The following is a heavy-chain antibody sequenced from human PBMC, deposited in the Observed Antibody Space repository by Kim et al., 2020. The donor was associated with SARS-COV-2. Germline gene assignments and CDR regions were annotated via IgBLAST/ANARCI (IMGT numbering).Heavy chain of an antibody. CDR2: IYPGDSDT. CDR1: GYSFTSYW. V-gene: IGHV5-51*01. J-gene: IGHJ4*02. D-gene: IGHD2-15*01. CDR3: ARRYCSGGSCSWGLDY. Sequence: GESLKISCKGSGYSFTSYWIGWVRQMPGKGLEWMGIIYPGDSDTRYSPSFQGQVTISADKSISTAYLQWSSLKASDTAMYYCARRYCSGGSCSWGLDYWGQGTLVTVSS.